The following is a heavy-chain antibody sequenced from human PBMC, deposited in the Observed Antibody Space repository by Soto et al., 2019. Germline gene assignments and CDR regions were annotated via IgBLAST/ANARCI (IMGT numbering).Heavy chain of an antibody. Sequence: SETLSLTCTVSGGSISSNYWSWIRQPPGKGLEWIAYIYDSGSTYYNPSLKSRVTISVDTSKNQFSLKLSSVTAADTAVYYCARSTGKKWLQSTKPSYYFDFWGQGTLVTVSS. CDR2: IYDSGST. V-gene: IGHV4-59*01. CDR1: GGSISSNY. CDR3: ARSTGKKWLQSTKPSYYFDF. D-gene: IGHD5-12*01. J-gene: IGHJ4*02.